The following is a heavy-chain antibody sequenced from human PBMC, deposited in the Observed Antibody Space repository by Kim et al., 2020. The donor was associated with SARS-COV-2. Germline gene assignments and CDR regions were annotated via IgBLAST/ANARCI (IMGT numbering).Heavy chain of an antibody. CDR2: ISGDGSST. J-gene: IGHJ4*02. CDR3: AKGQTTHFYGSGSFDL. D-gene: IGHD3-10*01. V-gene: IGHV3-43*02. CDR1: GFSFENFA. Sequence: GGSLRLSCAAAGFSFENFAMHWVRQTPGKGLEWVCFISGDGSSTYYADSVKGRFTLSRDNSKNSLFLQMNSLRAEDTALFFCAKGQTTHFYGSGSFDLWGQGTLVTVSS.